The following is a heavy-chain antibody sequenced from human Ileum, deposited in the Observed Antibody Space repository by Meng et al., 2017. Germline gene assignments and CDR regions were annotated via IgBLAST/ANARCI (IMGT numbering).Heavy chain of an antibody. D-gene: IGHD1-14*01. Sequence: GESLTISCKGSGYIFASYWIGWVRQMPGKGLEWVGNIYPGDSDTRDSPSFEGQVTISADKSINTAYLQWSSLKASDTAIYYCARQSPTGYYYYGMDVWGQGTTVTVSS. CDR2: IYPGDSDT. V-gene: IGHV5-51*01. CDR1: GYIFASYW. CDR3: ARQSPTGYYYYGMDV. J-gene: IGHJ6*02.